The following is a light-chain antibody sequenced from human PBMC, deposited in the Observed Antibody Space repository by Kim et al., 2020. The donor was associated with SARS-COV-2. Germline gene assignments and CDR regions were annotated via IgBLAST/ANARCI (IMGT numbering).Light chain of an antibody. CDR2: RNN. V-gene: IGLV1-47*01. J-gene: IGLJ2*01. CDR3: AAWDDSLSGPGV. Sequence: QSVLTQPPSASGTPGQRVTISCSGSSSNIGSNYVYWYQQLPGTAPKLLIYRNNQRPSGVPDRFSGSKSGTSASLAISGLRSKDEADYYCAAWDDSLSGPGVFGGGTQLTVL. CDR1: SSNIGSNY.